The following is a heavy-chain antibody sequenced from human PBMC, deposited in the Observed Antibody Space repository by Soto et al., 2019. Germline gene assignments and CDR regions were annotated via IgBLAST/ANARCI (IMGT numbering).Heavy chain of an antibody. Sequence: PGGSLRLSCAASGFTFGDYYMSWIRQAPGKGLEWVSYISSSGSIIYYADSVKGRFTISRDNAKNLLYLQMNTLRAEDTAVYYCARYQGYYDSSGYFDFWGQGTLVTVSS. CDR2: ISSSGSII. V-gene: IGHV3-11*01. J-gene: IGHJ4*02. CDR1: GFTFGDYY. D-gene: IGHD3-22*01. CDR3: ARYQGYYDSSGYFDF.